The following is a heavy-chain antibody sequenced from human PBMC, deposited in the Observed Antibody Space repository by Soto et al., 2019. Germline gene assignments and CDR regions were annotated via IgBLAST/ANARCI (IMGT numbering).Heavy chain of an antibody. V-gene: IGHV3-30*18. CDR2: ISYDGSKK. Sequence: QVQLVESGGGVVQPGRSLRLSCAASGFTFSSYGMHWVRQAPGKGLEWVAVISYDGSKKYYADSVKGRFTISRDNSKNTLYLQMNSLRAEDTAVYYCAKNRYSSSWSYFAYWGQGALVTVSS. CDR3: AKNRYSSSWSYFAY. D-gene: IGHD6-13*01. CDR1: GFTFSSYG. J-gene: IGHJ4*02.